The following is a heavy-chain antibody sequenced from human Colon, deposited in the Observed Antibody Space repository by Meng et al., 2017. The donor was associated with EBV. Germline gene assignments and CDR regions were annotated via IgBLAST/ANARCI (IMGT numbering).Heavy chain of an antibody. V-gene: IGHV1-18*01. CDR1: GYTFTNYG. CDR3: ARVEVGITSGDY. J-gene: IGHJ4*02. CDR2: INAYNGDT. D-gene: IGHD1-26*01. Sequence: QAQVVQFGGGVKKPGSSVKVSCKASGYTFTNYGITWVRQAPGQGLEWMGWINAYNGDTNYAQTLQGRVTMTTDTSTSTAYMELRSLRSDDTAVYYCARVEVGITSGDYWGQGTLVTVSS.